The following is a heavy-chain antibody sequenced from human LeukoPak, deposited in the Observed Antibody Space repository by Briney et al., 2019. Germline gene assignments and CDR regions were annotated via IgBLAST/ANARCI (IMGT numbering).Heavy chain of an antibody. Sequence: SETLSLTCAVYGGSFSGYYWSWIRQPPGKGLEWIGEINHSGSTNYNPSLKSRVTISVDTSKNQFSLKLSSVTAADTAVYYCARLSIAAAGRRFDYWGQGTLVTVSS. D-gene: IGHD6-13*01. CDR2: INHSGST. V-gene: IGHV4-34*01. J-gene: IGHJ4*02. CDR1: GGSFSGYY. CDR3: ARLSIAAAGRRFDY.